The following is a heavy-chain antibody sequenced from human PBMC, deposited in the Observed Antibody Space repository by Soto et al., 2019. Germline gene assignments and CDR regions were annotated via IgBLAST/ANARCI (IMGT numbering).Heavy chain of an antibody. V-gene: IGHV1-69*06. CDR2: IIPIFGTA. Sequence: QVQLVQSGAEVKKPGSSVMVSCKASGGTFSSYAISWVRQAPGQGLEWMGGIIPIFGTANYAQKFQGRVTITADKSTSTAYMELSSLRSEDTAVYYCASRIAVAGTPRYYYGMDVWGQGTTVTVSS. CDR1: GGTFSSYA. CDR3: ASRIAVAGTPRYYYGMDV. J-gene: IGHJ6*02. D-gene: IGHD6-19*01.